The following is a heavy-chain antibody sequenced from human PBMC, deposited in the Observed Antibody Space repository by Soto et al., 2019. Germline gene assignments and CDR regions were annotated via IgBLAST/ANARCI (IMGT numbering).Heavy chain of an antibody. J-gene: IGHJ4*02. CDR1: GYTFTSYG. Sequence: GASMKVSCKTSGYTFTSYGISWVRQAPGQGLEWMGWISAYNGNTNYAQKLQGRVTMTTDTSTSTAYMELRSLRSDDTAVYYCARCWSRGFGDYFDYWGQGTLVTVSS. D-gene: IGHD3-22*01. CDR3: ARCWSRGFGDYFDY. V-gene: IGHV1-18*01. CDR2: ISAYNGNT.